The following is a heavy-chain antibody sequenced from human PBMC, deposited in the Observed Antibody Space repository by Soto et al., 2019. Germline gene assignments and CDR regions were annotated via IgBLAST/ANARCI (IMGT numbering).Heavy chain of an antibody. CDR2: ISSSSSTI. D-gene: IGHD2-2*01. CDR1: GFTFSSYS. Sequence: GGSLRLSCAASGFTFSSYSMNWVRQAPGKGLEWVSYISSSSSTIYYADSVKGRFTISRDNAKNSLYLQMNSLRAEDTAVYYCARDGIVIVPADMLAGLPYYMDVCGKGTTVTVS. CDR3: ARDGIVIVPADMLAGLPYYMDV. V-gene: IGHV3-48*01. J-gene: IGHJ6*03.